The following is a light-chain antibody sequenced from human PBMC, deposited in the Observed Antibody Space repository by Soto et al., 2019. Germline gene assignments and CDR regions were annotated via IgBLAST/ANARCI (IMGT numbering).Light chain of an antibody. CDR3: QAWDSSLGV. CDR2: QDS. Sequence: SYELTQPPSVSVSPGQTASITCSGDKLGDKYACWYQQKPGQSPVLVIYQDSKRPSGIPERFSGSNSGNTATLTISGTQAMDEADYSCQAWDSSLGVFGGGTKVTVL. CDR1: KLGDKY. V-gene: IGLV3-1*01. J-gene: IGLJ2*01.